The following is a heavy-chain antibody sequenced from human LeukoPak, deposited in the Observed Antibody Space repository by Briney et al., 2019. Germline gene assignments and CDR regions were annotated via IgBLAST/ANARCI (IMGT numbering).Heavy chain of an antibody. Sequence: GASVKVSCKASGGTFSSYAISWVRQAPGQGLEWMGGIIPIFGTANYAQKFQGRVTITADKSTSTAYMELRSLRSDDTAVYYCARGRDCTNGVCYQRAYYYMDVWGKGTTVTVSS. CDR3: ARGRDCTNGVCYQRAYYYMDV. CDR1: GGTFSSYA. D-gene: IGHD2-8*01. CDR2: IIPIFGTA. J-gene: IGHJ6*03. V-gene: IGHV1-69*06.